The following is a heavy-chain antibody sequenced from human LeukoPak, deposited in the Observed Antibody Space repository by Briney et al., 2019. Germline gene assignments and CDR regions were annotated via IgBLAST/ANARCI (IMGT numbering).Heavy chain of an antibody. J-gene: IGHJ3*02. D-gene: IGHD3-10*01. Sequence: GRSLRLSCAASGFTFSSYAMHWVRQAPGKGLEWVAVISYDGSNKYYADSVKGRFTISRDNSKNTLYLQTNSLRAEDTAVYYCARDYNSCAFDIWGQGTMVTVSS. V-gene: IGHV3-30-3*01. CDR3: ARDYNSCAFDI. CDR2: ISYDGSNK. CDR1: GFTFSSYA.